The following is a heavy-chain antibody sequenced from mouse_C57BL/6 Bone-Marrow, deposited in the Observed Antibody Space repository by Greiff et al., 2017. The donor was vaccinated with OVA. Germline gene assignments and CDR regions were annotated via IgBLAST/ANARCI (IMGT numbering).Heavy chain of an antibody. D-gene: IGHD1-1*01. V-gene: IGHV14-3*01. J-gene: IGHJ1*03. CDR3: ARLGAYGSSYWYFDV. CDR1: GFNIKNTY. CDR2: LAPANGNT. Sequence: EVQLQQSVAELVRPGASVTLSCTASGFNIKNTYMHWVKQRPEQGLEWIGRLAPANGNTKYAPKFQGKATITADTSSTTAYLQLSSLTSEDTAIYYCARLGAYGSSYWYFDVWGTGTTVTVSS.